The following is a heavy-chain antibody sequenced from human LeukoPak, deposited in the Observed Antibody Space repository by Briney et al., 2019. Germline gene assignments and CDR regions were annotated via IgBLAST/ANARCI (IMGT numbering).Heavy chain of an antibody. CDR1: GFTFSSYW. CDR2: IDTDGSNT. J-gene: IGHJ4*02. CDR3: TRGGTTLDY. V-gene: IGHV3-74*01. Sequence: GGSLRLSCAASGFTFSSYWMHWVHQAPGKGLVWVSRIDTDGSNTAYADSVKGRFTISRDNAKNTLYLQMNSLRAEDTAVYYCTRGGTTLDYWGQGTLVTVSS. D-gene: IGHD1-7*01.